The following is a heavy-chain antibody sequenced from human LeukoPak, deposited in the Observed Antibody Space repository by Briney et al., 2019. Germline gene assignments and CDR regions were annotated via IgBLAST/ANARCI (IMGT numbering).Heavy chain of an antibody. CDR1: GYTFTSYD. Sequence: ASVKVSCKASGYTFTSYDINWVRQATGQGLEGMGWMNPNSGNTGYAQKFQGRVTMTRNTSISTAYMELSSLRSEDTAVHYCAVYDSSGYYYSNDAFDIWGQGTMVTVSS. V-gene: IGHV1-8*01. CDR2: MNPNSGNT. CDR3: AVYDSSGYYYSNDAFDI. J-gene: IGHJ3*02. D-gene: IGHD3-22*01.